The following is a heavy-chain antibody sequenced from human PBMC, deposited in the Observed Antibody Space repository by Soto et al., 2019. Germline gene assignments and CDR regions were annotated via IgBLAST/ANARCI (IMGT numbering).Heavy chain of an antibody. Sequence: GGSLRLSCAASGFTFSNYAMGWVRQAPGKGLEWVSSISTSIDATYYADSVKGRFTISRDDSKNTLYLQMNSLRAEDTAVYYCAKDRTVAARNFDYWGEGAMVTVSS. CDR1: GFTFSNYA. CDR2: ISTSIDAT. V-gene: IGHV3-23*01. J-gene: IGHJ4*02. D-gene: IGHD6-6*01. CDR3: AKDRTVAARNFDY.